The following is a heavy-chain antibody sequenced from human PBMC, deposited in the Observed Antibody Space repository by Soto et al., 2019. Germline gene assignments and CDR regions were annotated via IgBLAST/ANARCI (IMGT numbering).Heavy chain of an antibody. D-gene: IGHD2-2*01. J-gene: IGHJ4*02. CDR2: IKQDGSEK. CDR1: GFTFSSYW. V-gene: IGHV3-7*03. CDR3: ARDSVVVVPAAKNFDY. Sequence: EVQLVESGGGLVQPRGSLRLSCAASGFTFSSYWMSWVRQAPGKGLEWVANIKQDGSEKYYVDSVKGRFTISRDNAKNLLYLQMNSLRAEDTAVYYCARDSVVVVPAAKNFDYWGQGTLVTVSS.